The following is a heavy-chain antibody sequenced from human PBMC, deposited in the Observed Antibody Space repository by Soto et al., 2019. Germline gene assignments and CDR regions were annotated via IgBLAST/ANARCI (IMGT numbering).Heavy chain of an antibody. CDR2: IKKKTDGGTT. J-gene: IGHJ4*02. D-gene: IGHD6-19*01. Sequence: WGSLRLSCAASGCRFSDAWVSWVRQARGKGLEWVGLIKKKTDGGTTDYAAPVKGRFTISRDDSKNTVYLQMSSLKTEDRAVYYCRTEWLDWGQGTLVTVSS. V-gene: IGHV3-15*01. CDR3: RTEWLD. CDR1: GCRFSDAW.